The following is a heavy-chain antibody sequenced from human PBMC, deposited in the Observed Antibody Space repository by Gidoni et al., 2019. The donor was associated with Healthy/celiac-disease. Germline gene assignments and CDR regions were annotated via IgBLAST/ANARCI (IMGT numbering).Heavy chain of an antibody. CDR1: GGSISNSNYY. CDR3: ARRDYGDYLGY. Sequence: QLQLQESGPGLVKPSETLSLTCTVPGGSISNSNYYWGWVRQPPGKGLEWIGSIYYSGSTYYNPSLKSRVTISVDTSKNQFSLKMSSVTAADTAVYYCARRDYGDYLGYWGQGTLVTVSS. D-gene: IGHD4-17*01. V-gene: IGHV4-39*01. J-gene: IGHJ4*02. CDR2: IYYSGST.